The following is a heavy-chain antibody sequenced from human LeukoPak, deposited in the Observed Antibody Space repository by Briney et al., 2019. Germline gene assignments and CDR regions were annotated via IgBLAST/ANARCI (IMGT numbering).Heavy chain of an antibody. Sequence: GGSLRLSCAVSGLTLSNVWMNWVRQAPGKGPEWVGRIRSKGDGGTTDFATFIEGRFTISRDDSKNTLYLQMNRLTSEDTAVYYCTQGSAQYFDYWGQGTLVTVSS. V-gene: IGHV3-15*07. CDR3: TQGSAQYFDY. CDR2: IRSKGDGGTT. D-gene: IGHD2-15*01. CDR1: GLTLSNVW. J-gene: IGHJ4*02.